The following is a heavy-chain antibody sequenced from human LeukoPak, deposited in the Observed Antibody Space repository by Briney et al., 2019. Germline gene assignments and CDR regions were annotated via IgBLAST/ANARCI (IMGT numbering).Heavy chain of an antibody. Sequence: SETLSLTCSVSGGSISSYVWSWIRQPAGRGLEWIGRIYTTGRTNFNDSLESRATMSVDTAKNQFFLKLRSVTAADTALYFCARDKTVTNGWFDPWGRGALVTVSS. CDR3: ARDKTVTNGWFDP. V-gene: IGHV4-4*07. CDR2: IYTTGRT. CDR1: GGSISSYV. D-gene: IGHD4-17*01. J-gene: IGHJ5*02.